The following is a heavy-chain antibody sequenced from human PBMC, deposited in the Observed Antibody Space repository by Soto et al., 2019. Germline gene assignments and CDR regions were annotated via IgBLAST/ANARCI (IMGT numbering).Heavy chain of an antibody. CDR1: GGSISSSSYY. Sequence: SETLSLTCTVSGGSISSSSYYWGLIRQPPGKGLEWIGSIYYSGSTYYNPSLKSRVTISVDTSKNQFSLKLSSVTAADTAVYYCARHRSYSSGWYFPTDFDYWGQGTLVTVSS. V-gene: IGHV4-39*01. D-gene: IGHD6-19*01. CDR3: ARHRSYSSGWYFPTDFDY. CDR2: IYYSGST. J-gene: IGHJ4*02.